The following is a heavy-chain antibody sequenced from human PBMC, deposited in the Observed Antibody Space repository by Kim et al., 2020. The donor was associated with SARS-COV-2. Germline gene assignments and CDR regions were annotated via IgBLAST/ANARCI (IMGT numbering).Heavy chain of an antibody. CDR3: AKDLRYCSSTSCYSYGMDV. D-gene: IGHD2-2*01. V-gene: IGHV3-33*06. CDR1: GFTFSSYG. CDR2: IWYDGSNK. J-gene: IGHJ6*02. Sequence: GGSLRLSCAASGFTFSSYGMHWVRQAPGKGLEWVAVIWYDGSNKYYADSVKGRFTISRDNSKNTLYLQMNSLRAEDTAVYYCAKDLRYCSSTSCYSYGMDVWGQGTTVTVSS.